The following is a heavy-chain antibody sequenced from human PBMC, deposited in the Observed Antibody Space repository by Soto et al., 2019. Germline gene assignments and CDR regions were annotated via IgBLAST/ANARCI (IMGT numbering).Heavy chain of an antibody. CDR3: AAQWVRPKYFDL. V-gene: IGHV4-4*02. D-gene: IGHD5-12*01. CDR2: IYHSGST. CDR1: SGAISGTNW. Sequence: QVQLQESGPGLVKPSETLSLTCVVSSGAISGTNWWSWVRQAPGKGLEWIGEIYHSGSTHYSSSLRSRVTISVDKSKNQFSLSLSAVTAADTGVYFCAAQWVRPKYFDLWGQGILVTVS. J-gene: IGHJ4*02.